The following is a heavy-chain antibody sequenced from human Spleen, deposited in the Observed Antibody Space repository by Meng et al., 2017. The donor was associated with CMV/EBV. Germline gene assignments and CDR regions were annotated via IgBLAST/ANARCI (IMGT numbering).Heavy chain of an antibody. Sequence: GGSLRLSCSASGFNFGDYAMSWVRQAPGRGLEWVGFIKSNLYGGTTQYAASVKGRFTISRDNSKNTLYLQMNSLRAEDTAVYYCARTEMATRFDHWGQGTLVTVSS. D-gene: IGHD5-24*01. V-gene: IGHV3-49*04. J-gene: IGHJ4*02. CDR1: GFNFGDYA. CDR3: ARTEMATRFDH. CDR2: IKSNLYGGTT.